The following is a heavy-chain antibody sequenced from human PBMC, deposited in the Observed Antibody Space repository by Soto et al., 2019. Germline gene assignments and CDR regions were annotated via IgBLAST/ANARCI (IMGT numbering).Heavy chain of an antibody. CDR3: ARDARGVPLSITIVRGVDYYYGGMDV. J-gene: IGHJ6*02. V-gene: IGHV4-4*02. CDR2: IYHSGST. D-gene: IGHD3-10*01. CDR1: GGSISSSNW. Sequence: QVQLQESGPGLVKPSWTLSLTCAVSGGSISSSNWWSWVRQPPGKGLEWIGEIYHSGSTNYNPSLKRRVNISEDMSKNQSSRRQSSVTAADKAVYYCARDARGVPLSITIVRGVDYYYGGMDVWGQGTTVTVSS.